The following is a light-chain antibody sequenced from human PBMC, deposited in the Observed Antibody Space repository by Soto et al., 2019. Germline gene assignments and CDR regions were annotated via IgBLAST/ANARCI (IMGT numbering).Light chain of an antibody. CDR3: QQYKSYWT. V-gene: IGKV1-5*01. CDR1: QPISRW. CDR2: DAS. Sequence: DIPMTQSPATLSASVGDRVTITCRASQPISRWMAWYQQKPGKAPKVLIYDASTLESGVPSRFSGTGSGTEFTLTITSLQPEDFATYYCQQYKSYWTFGHGTKVEIK. J-gene: IGKJ1*01.